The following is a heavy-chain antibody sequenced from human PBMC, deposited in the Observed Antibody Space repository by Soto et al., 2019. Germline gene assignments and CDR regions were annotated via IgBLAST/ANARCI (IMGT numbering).Heavy chain of an antibody. D-gene: IGHD5-12*01. CDR1: GFTFSSNA. V-gene: IGHV3-21*01. J-gene: IGHJ3*02. CDR3: ARDRLGDGYKNDDAFDI. CDR2: ISSSSSYI. Sequence: PGGSLRLSCAASGFTFSSNAMSWVRQAPGKGLEWVSSISSSSSYIYYADSVKGRFTISRDNAKNSLYLQMNSLRAEDTAVYYCARDRLGDGYKNDDAFDIWGQGTMVTVSS.